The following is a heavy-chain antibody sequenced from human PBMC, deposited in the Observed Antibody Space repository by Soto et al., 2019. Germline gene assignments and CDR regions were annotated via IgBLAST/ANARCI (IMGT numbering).Heavy chain of an antibody. Sequence: GGSLRLSCAASGFTFSSYGMHWVRQAPGKGLEWVAVISYDGSNKYYADSVKGRFTISRDNSKNTLYLQMNSLRAEDTAVYYCAKKDLPMVRGAIPYYYYGMDVWGQGTTVTVSS. J-gene: IGHJ6*02. V-gene: IGHV3-30*18. CDR1: GFTFSSYG. D-gene: IGHD3-10*01. CDR2: ISYDGSNK. CDR3: AKKDLPMVRGAIPYYYYGMDV.